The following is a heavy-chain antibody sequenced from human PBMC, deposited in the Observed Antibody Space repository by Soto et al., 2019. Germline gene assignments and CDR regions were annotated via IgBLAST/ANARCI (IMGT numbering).Heavy chain of an antibody. CDR3: ARPEALATIRTFYYAMDV. J-gene: IGHJ6*02. CDR2: ISYDGSEQ. CDR1: GFTFNNYA. V-gene: IGHV3-30*04. Sequence: GESLKISCVASGFTFNNYALLWVRQAPGTGLEWVALISYDGSEQYYADSVTGRFSISRDNSKNTLYLEMSGLGVEDTAVYYCARPEALATIRTFYYAMDVWGQGTTVTVSS. D-gene: IGHD5-12*01.